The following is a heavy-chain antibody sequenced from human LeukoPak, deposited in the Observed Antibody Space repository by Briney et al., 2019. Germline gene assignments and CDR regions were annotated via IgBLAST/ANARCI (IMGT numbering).Heavy chain of an antibody. CDR2: IYYGGST. CDR1: GVSISSYY. V-gene: IGHV4-59*08. CDR3: AGLSWGSAWYFDL. Sequence: PSETLSLTCTVSGVSISSYYWSWIRQPPGKGLEWIGYIYYGGSTNYNPSLKSRVTISVDTSKSLFSLKVNSVTAADTAVYCCAGLSWGSAWYFDLWGRGTLVTVSS. J-gene: IGHJ2*01. D-gene: IGHD7-27*01.